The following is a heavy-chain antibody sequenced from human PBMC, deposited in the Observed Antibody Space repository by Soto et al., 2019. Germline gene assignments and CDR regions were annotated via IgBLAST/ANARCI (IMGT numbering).Heavy chain of an antibody. J-gene: IGHJ4*02. CDR1: GFTFSSYA. Sequence: GGSLRLSCAASGFTFSSYAMSWVRQAPGKGLEWVSAISGSGGSTYYADSVKGRFTISRDNSKNTLYLQMNSLRAEDTAVYYCAKDSTYYDFWSGYSFDYWGQGTLVTVSS. D-gene: IGHD3-3*01. CDR3: AKDSTYYDFWSGYSFDY. CDR2: ISGSGGST. V-gene: IGHV3-23*01.